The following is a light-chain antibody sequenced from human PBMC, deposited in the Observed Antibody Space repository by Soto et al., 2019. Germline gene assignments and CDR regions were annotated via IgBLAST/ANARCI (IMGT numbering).Light chain of an antibody. CDR2: DVN. J-gene: IGLJ1*01. CDR3: SSYAGINNLGV. CDR1: SSDFGGYKY. V-gene: IGLV2-8*01. Sequence: QSALTQPPSASGSPGQSVTISCTGTSSDFGGYKYVSWYQQHPGKAPKLMIFDVNKRPSGVPDRFSGSKSGNTASLTVSGLQAEDEADYYCSSYAGINNLGVFGTGTKLTVL.